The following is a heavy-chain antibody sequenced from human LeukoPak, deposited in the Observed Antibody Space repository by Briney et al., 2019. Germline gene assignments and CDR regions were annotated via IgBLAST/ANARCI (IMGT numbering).Heavy chain of an antibody. D-gene: IGHD3-3*01. CDR2: INPNSGGT. CDR3: ARDIRPRVESFDY. V-gene: IGHV1-2*02. CDR1: GYTFTDYH. J-gene: IGHJ4*02. Sequence: ASVKVSCKASGYTFTDYHIHWVRQAPGQGLEWMGWINPNSGGTNYVQKLQGRVTMTRDTSIRTAYMALSRLTSDDTAVYYCARDIRPRVESFDYWGQGTLVTVSS.